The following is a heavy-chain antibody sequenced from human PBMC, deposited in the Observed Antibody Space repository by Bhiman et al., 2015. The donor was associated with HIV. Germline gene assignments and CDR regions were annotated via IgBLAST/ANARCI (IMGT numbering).Heavy chain of an antibody. D-gene: IGHD3/OR15-3a*01. Sequence: EVRLLESGGDLVQPGESLRLSCTTSGLTFSSYAMSWVRQTPGKGLEWVSTSAGSGGSTYYADSVKGRFIISRDNSKNTLFLHMSNLRTEDTALYYCASSRGLTYGHEFDYWGQGTLVTVSS. CDR2: SAGSGGST. CDR1: GLTFSSYA. V-gene: IGHV3-23*01. CDR3: ASSRGLTYGHEFDY. J-gene: IGHJ4*02.